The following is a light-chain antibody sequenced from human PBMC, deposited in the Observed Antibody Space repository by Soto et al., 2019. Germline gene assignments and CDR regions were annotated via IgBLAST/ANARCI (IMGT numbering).Light chain of an antibody. Sequence: DTQLTQSPSFLSASVGDRVTITCRASQDVSRSVGWYQQKPGKAPKLLISAASTLHSGVPSRFSGSGSETDFTLTISSLQPEDFATYYCQQLWTYPLTFGGGTKVEI. CDR2: AAS. CDR3: QQLWTYPLT. J-gene: IGKJ4*01. CDR1: QDVSRS. V-gene: IGKV1-9*01.